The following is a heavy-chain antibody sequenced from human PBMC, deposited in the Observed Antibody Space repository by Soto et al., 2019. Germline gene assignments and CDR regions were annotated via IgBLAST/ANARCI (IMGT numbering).Heavy chain of an antibody. J-gene: IGHJ4*02. V-gene: IGHV4-59*08. D-gene: IGHD4-17*01. Sequence: QVQLQESGPGLVKPSETLSLTCTVSGGSISSYYWSWIRQPPGKGLEWIGYIYYSGSTNYNPSLKSRVTISVDTSNNQFSLKLTSVTAADTAVYYRARGYGDYVLDYWGQGTLVTVSS. CDR3: ARGYGDYVLDY. CDR2: IYYSGST. CDR1: GGSISSYY.